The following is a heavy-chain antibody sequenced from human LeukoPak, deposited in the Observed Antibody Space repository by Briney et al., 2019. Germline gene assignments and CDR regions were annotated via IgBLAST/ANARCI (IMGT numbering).Heavy chain of an antibody. D-gene: IGHD3-16*01. CDR1: GFTFSSYA. CDR3: CLPDY. J-gene: IGHJ4*02. V-gene: IGHV3-30*04. CDR2: ISYDGSNK. Sequence: GSLRLSCAASGFTFSSYAMHWVRQAPGKGLEWVAVISYDGSNKYYADSVKGRFTISRDNSKNTLYLQMNSLRAEDTAVYYCCLPDYWGQGTLVTVSS.